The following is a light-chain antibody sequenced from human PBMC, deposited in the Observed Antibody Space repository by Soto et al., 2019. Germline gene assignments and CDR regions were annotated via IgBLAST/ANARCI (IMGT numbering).Light chain of an antibody. CDR2: GAS. V-gene: IGKV3-15*01. CDR1: ESVGVN. CDR3: QQYHYWPRL. J-gene: IGKJ1*01. Sequence: EIVMTQSPVTLSVSLGERATLSCRTSESVGVNLAWFQLKPGQAPRLLIYGASTRAPSVPPRFSGGGSGTEFTLTISSLQSEELALYVCQQYHYWPRLFGQGTKVDIK.